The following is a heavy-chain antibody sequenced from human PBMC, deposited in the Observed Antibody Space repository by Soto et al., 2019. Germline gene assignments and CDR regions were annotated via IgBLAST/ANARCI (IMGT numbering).Heavy chain of an antibody. D-gene: IGHD6-19*01. CDR2: ISYDGSDK. J-gene: IGHJ5*02. V-gene: IGHV3-30*18. CDR1: GFTFTSYG. CDR3: GKFSDIEVPGMGDWFDP. Sequence: QVQLEESGGSVVQPGRSLRLSCKASGFTFTSYGMHWVRQAPGKGLEWVALISYDGSDKLYADSVEGRFTISRDNSKNTVYLQMNSLRIEDTAMYHCGKFSDIEVPGMGDWFDPWGQGTLVTVTS.